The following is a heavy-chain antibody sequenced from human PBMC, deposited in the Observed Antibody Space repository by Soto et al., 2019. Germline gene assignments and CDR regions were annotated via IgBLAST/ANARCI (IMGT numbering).Heavy chain of an antibody. CDR3: ARSYTGDYEYYFDY. V-gene: IGHV5-51*01. CDR2: IYPADSDT. D-gene: IGHD4-17*01. CDR1: GYSFTSYW. Sequence: PGESLTVSCKGSGYSFTSYWIAWVRQMPGKGLECMGIIYPADSDTRYSPSFQGQVTISADKSITTAYLQWSSLMASDTAIYYCARSYTGDYEYYFDYWGQGTLFT. J-gene: IGHJ4*02.